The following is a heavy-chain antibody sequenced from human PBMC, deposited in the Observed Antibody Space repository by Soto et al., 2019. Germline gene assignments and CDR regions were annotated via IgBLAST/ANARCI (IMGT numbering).Heavy chain of an antibody. J-gene: IGHJ5*02. CDR2: IYYSGST. CDR1: GGSISSSSFY. Sequence: SETLSLTCTVSGGSISSSSFYWGWIRQPPGKGLEWIGSIYYSGSTYYNPSLKSRVTISVDTSKNQFSLKLSSVTAADTAVYYCARDQNSYYYDSSGNNWFDPWGQGTLVTVSS. CDR3: ARDQNSYYYDSSGNNWFDP. V-gene: IGHV4-39*07. D-gene: IGHD3-22*01.